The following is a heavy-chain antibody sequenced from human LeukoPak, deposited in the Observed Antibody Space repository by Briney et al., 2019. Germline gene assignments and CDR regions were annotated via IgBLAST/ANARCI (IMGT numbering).Heavy chain of an antibody. D-gene: IGHD1-14*01. Sequence: GGSLRLSCAASGFTVITKDMTWVRQAPGKGLESVSVLYSDGNTKYADSVQGRFTISRDNSKNTLYLEMNSLSPDDTAVYYCARGVEPLAANTLAYWGQGTLVTVSS. CDR3: ARGVEPLAANTLAY. CDR1: GFTVITKD. V-gene: IGHV3-53*01. CDR2: LYSDGNT. J-gene: IGHJ4*02.